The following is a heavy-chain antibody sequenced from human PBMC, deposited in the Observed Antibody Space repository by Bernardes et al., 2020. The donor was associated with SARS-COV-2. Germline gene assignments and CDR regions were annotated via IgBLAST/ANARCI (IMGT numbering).Heavy chain of an antibody. J-gene: IGHJ6*02. CDR1: GFTFSSYW. CDR3: AREGQHRYYYYGMDV. CDR2: IKQDGSEK. V-gene: IGHV3-7*03. Sequence: GGSLRLSRAASGFTFSSYWMSWVRQAPGKGLEWVANIKQDGSEKYYVDSVKGRFTISRDNAKNSLYLQMNSLRAEDTAVYYCAREGQHRYYYYGMDVWGQGTTVTVSS. D-gene: IGHD6-13*01.